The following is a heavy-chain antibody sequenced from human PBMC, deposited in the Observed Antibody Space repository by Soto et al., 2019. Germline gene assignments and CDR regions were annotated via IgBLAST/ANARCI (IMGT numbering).Heavy chain of an antibody. Sequence: ASVKVSCKASGYTFSSHYIHWMRQAPGQGPEWMGMIKPGDGSTTYAPRFQGRITMTRDTSTSTVHMELSSLRSDDTALYYCAGTSVELQVIVPHWFELWGLGTPVTVSS. V-gene: IGHV1-46*01. CDR1: GYTFSSHY. CDR3: AGTSVELQVIVPHWFEL. CDR2: IKPGDGST. D-gene: IGHD3-3*01. J-gene: IGHJ5*02.